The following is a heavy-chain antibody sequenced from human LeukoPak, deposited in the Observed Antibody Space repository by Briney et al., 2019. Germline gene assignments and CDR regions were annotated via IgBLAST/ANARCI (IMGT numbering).Heavy chain of an antibody. CDR2: INHSGST. V-gene: IGHV4-34*01. CDR3: ARYHYYDSSGLGY. CDR1: GGSFSGYY. Sequence: PSETLSLTCAVYGGSFSGYYWSWIRQPPGKGLEWIGEINHSGSTNYNPSLKSRVTISVDTSKNQFSLKLSSVTAADTAVYYCARYHYYDSSGLGYWCQGTLVTVSS. J-gene: IGHJ4*02. D-gene: IGHD3-22*01.